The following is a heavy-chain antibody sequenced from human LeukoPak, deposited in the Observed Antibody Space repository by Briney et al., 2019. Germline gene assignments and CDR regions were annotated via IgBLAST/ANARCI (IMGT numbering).Heavy chain of an antibody. CDR3: ARDYYDSSGYPRSYNWFDP. Sequence: GASVKVSCKASGYTFTSYYMHWVRQAPGQGLEWMGIINPSGGSASYAQKFQGRVTMTRDTSTSTVYMELSSLRSEDTAVYYCARDYYDSSGYPRSYNWFDPWGQGTLATVSS. CDR2: INPSGGSA. CDR1: GYTFTSYY. V-gene: IGHV1-46*01. D-gene: IGHD3-22*01. J-gene: IGHJ5*02.